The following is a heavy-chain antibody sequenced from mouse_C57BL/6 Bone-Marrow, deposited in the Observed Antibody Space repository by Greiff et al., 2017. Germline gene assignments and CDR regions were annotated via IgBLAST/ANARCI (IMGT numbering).Heavy chain of an antibody. CDR3: ASGDL. CDR2: IDPSDSYT. D-gene: IGHD3-3*01. Sequence: VQLQQPGAELVRPGTSVKFSLKASGYTFTSYWMHWVKQRPGQGLEWIGVIDPSDSYTNYNQKFKGKATLTVDTSSTTAYMQLSSLTSEDAAVYYCASGDLWGQGTTLTVSS. J-gene: IGHJ2*01. V-gene: IGHV1-59*01. CDR1: GYTFTSYW.